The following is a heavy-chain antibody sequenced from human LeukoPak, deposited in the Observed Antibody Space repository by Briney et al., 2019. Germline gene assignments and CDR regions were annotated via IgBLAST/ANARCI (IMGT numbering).Heavy chain of an antibody. CDR1: GFTFSNAW. V-gene: IGHV3-15*01. D-gene: IGHD2-2*01. CDR2: IKSKTDGGTT. Sequence: GGSLRLSCAASGFTFSNAWMSWVRQAPGKGLEWVGRIKSKTDGGTTDYAAPVKGRFTISRDDSKNTLYLQMNSLKTEDTAVYYCTTGPERCSSTSCYAVGVVYWGQGTLVTVSS. CDR3: TTGPERCSSTSCYAVGVVY. J-gene: IGHJ4*02.